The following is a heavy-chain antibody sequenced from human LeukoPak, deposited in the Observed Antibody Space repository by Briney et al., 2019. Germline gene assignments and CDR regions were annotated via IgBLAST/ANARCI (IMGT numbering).Heavy chain of an antibody. D-gene: IGHD1-26*01. Sequence: GRSLRLSCVASGFTFSSCGMHWVRQAPGKGLEWVAVIWYDGSNKYYADSVKGRFTISRDNSKNTLYLQMNSLRAEDTAVYYCARAFIGSYYVGVYWGRGALVTVSS. J-gene: IGHJ4*02. CDR2: IWYDGSNK. CDR1: GFTFSSCG. CDR3: ARAFIGSYYVGVY. V-gene: IGHV3-33*01.